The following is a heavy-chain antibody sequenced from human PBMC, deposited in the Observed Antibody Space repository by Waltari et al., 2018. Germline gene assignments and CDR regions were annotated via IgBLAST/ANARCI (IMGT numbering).Heavy chain of an antibody. CDR3: ARCDRYSSGWYQDY. Sequence: QVQLQESGPGLVKPSGTLSLTCAVSGGSISSSNWWSWVRQPPGKGLEGIREIYHSGSTTYNPSLKSRVTISVDKSKNQFSLKLSSVTAADTAVYYCARCDRYSSGWYQDYWGQGTLVTVSS. V-gene: IGHV4-4*02. CDR2: IYHSGST. D-gene: IGHD6-19*01. CDR1: GGSISSSNW. J-gene: IGHJ4*02.